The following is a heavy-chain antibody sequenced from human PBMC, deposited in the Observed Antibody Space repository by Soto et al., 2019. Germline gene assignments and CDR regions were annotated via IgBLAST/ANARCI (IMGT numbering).Heavy chain of an antibody. CDR2: INHSGST. Sequence: SETLSLTCAVYGGSFSGYYWSWIRQPPGKGLEWIGEINHSGSTNYNPSLKSRVTISVDTSKNQFSLKLSSVTAADTAVYYCARVSYYDILTGYYFDWFDPWGQGTLVTVSS. D-gene: IGHD3-9*01. V-gene: IGHV4-34*01. CDR3: ARVSYYDILTGYYFDWFDP. CDR1: GGSFSGYY. J-gene: IGHJ5*02.